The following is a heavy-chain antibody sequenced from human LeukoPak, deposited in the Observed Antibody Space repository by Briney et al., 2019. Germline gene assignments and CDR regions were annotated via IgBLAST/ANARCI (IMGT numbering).Heavy chain of an antibody. CDR3: ASSGYSYGPDAFDI. CDR1: GGTFSSYA. D-gene: IGHD5-18*01. V-gene: IGHV1-69*04. J-gene: IGHJ3*02. Sequence: SVKVSCKASGGTFSSYAISWVRQAPGQGLEWMGRIIPILGIANYAQKFQGRVTITADKSTSTAYMELSSLRSEDTAVYYCASSGYSYGPDAFDIWGQGTMVTVSS. CDR2: IIPILGIA.